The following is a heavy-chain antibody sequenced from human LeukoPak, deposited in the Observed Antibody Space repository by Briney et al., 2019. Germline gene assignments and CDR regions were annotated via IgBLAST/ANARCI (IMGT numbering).Heavy chain of an antibody. CDR3: ARDRGWPQVGGFDY. D-gene: IGHD5-24*01. CDR2: INWNGGST. Sequence: GGSLRLSCAASGFTFDDYGMSWVRQAPGRGLEWVSGINWNGGSTGYADSVKGRFTISRDNSKNTLYLQMNSLRAEDTAVYYCARDRGWPQVGGFDYWGQGTLVTVS. CDR1: GFTFDDYG. J-gene: IGHJ4*02. V-gene: IGHV3-20*04.